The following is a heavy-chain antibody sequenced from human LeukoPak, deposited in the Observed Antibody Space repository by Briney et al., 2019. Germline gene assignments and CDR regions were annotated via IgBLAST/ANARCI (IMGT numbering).Heavy chain of an antibody. J-gene: IGHJ5*02. V-gene: IGHV1-2*02. D-gene: IGHD3-10*01. CDR1: GYTFTGYY. CDR3: ARTGITMVRGVIGWFDP. CDR2: INPNSGGT. Sequence: ASVKVSFKASGYTFTGYYMHWVRQAPGQGLEWMGWINPNSGGTNYAQKFQGRVTMTRDTSISTAYMELSRLRSDDTAVYYCARTGITMVRGVIGWFDPWGQGTLVTVSS.